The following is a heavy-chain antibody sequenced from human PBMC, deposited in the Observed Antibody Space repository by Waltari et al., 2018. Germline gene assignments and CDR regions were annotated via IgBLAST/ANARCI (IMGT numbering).Heavy chain of an antibody. CDR3: ARHSSGYYSVAFDT. Sequence: EVQLVESGGGLIQPGGSLRLSCAASGFTVSSNYMSWVRQAPGKGLEWVSVMYSGGSTYYADSVKGRFTISRDNSKNTLYLQMNSLRAEDTAVYYCARHSSGYYSVAFDTWGQGTMVTVSS. V-gene: IGHV3-53*01. CDR1: GFTVSSNY. J-gene: IGHJ3*02. CDR2: MYSGGST. D-gene: IGHD3-22*01.